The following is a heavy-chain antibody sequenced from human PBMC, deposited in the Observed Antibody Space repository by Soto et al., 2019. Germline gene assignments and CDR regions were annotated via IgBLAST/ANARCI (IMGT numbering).Heavy chain of an antibody. Sequence: PGGSLRLSCAASGFTFSSYSMNWVRQAPGKGLEWVSSISSSSSYIYYADSVKGRFTISRDNAKNSLYLQMNSLRAEDTAVYYCARDGIVGFNCFDPWGQGTLVTVSS. CDR3: ARDGIVGFNCFDP. V-gene: IGHV3-21*01. D-gene: IGHD1-26*01. J-gene: IGHJ5*02. CDR2: ISSSSSYI. CDR1: GFTFSSYS.